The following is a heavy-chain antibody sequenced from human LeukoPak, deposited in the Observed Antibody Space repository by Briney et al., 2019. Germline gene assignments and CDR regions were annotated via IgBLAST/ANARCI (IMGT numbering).Heavy chain of an antibody. V-gene: IGHV4-61*02. CDR1: GGSITYGGYY. Sequence: PSETLSLTCTVSGGSITYGGYYWSWIRQRPGKGLEWIGRIYTSGSTNYNPSLKSRVTMSVDTSKNQFSLKLSSVTAADTAVYYCARAQPIFGVYYRSPPPYYGMDVWGQGTTVTVSS. CDR3: ARAQPIFGVYYRSPPPYYGMDV. D-gene: IGHD3-3*01. J-gene: IGHJ6*02. CDR2: IYTSGST.